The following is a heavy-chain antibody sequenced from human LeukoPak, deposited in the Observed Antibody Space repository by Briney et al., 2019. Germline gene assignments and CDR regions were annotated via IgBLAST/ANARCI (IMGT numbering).Heavy chain of an antibody. D-gene: IGHD3-10*01. V-gene: IGHV1-8*01. CDR3: ARGGDMVRGVFYGMDV. Sequence: HRASVKVSCKASGYTFTSYDINWVRQATGQGLEWVGWMSPNNGNTGYAQRFQGRVTMTRNASISTAYMEVSSLRSEDTAVYYCARGGDMVRGVFYGMDVWGQGTTVTVSS. CDR1: GYTFTSYD. J-gene: IGHJ6*02. CDR2: MSPNNGNT.